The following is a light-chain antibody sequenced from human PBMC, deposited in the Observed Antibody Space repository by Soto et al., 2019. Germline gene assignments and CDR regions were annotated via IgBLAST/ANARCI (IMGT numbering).Light chain of an antibody. CDR2: WAS. V-gene: IGKV4-1*01. CDR3: QQYSSWPFT. Sequence: DIVMTQSPDSLAVSLGERATINCKSSQSVLYSSNNKNYLAWYQQKAGQPPKLLIYWASTRESGVPDRFSGSGSGTDFTLTISSLQAEDVAVYYCQQYSSWPFTFGPGTKVAIE. CDR1: QSVLYSSNNKNY. J-gene: IGKJ3*01.